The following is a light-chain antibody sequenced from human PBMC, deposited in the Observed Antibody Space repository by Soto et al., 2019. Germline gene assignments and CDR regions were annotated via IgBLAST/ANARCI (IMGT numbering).Light chain of an antibody. CDR3: SSSTSSSTLD. CDR2: DVS. Sequence: QSVLTQPASVSGSPGQSITISCNGTSSDVGGYNYVSWYQQHPGKAPKLMIYDVSNRPSGVSNRFSGSKSGNTASLTISGLQAEDEADYYCSSSTSSSTLDFGGGTKLTVL. V-gene: IGLV2-14*01. J-gene: IGLJ2*01. CDR1: SSDVGGYNY.